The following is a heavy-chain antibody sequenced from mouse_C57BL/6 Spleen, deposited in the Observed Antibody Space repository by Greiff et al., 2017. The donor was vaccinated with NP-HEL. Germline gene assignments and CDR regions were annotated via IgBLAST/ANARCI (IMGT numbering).Heavy chain of an antibody. D-gene: IGHD1-1*01. CDR1: GFTFSDYG. CDR2: ISSGSSTI. Sequence: EVKLVESGGGLVKPGGSLKLSCAASGFTFSDYGMHWVRQAPEKGLEWVAYISSGSSTIYYADTVKGRFTISRDKAKNTLFLQMTSLRSEDTAMYYCASPGSSYYAMDYWGQGTSVTVSS. V-gene: IGHV5-17*01. CDR3: ASPGSSYYAMDY. J-gene: IGHJ4*01.